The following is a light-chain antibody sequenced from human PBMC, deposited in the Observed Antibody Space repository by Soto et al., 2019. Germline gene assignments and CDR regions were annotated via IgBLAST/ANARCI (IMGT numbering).Light chain of an antibody. V-gene: IGKV3-20*01. Sequence: EIVLTQSPGTLSLSPGERATLSCRASQSVGNKLAWYQQRPGQAPRLLIYGASNGATGIPDRFSGSGSGTDFTLTISRLEPEVFALYYCQQYGNSLFTFGPGTKVDIK. CDR2: GAS. CDR1: QSVGNK. CDR3: QQYGNSLFT. J-gene: IGKJ3*01.